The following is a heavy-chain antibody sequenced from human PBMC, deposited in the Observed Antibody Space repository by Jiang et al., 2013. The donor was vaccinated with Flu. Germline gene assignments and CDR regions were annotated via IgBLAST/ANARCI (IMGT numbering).Heavy chain of an antibody. D-gene: IGHD4-23*01. CDR3: ARAYGGNSFFDY. CDR2: IYHSGST. J-gene: IGHJ4*02. Sequence: GPGLVKPSQTLSLTCAVSGGSISSGGYSWSWIRQPPGKGLEWIGYIYHSGSTYYNPSLKSRVTISVDRSKNQFSLKLSSVTAADTAVYYCARAYGGNSFFDYWGQGTPGHRLL. CDR1: GGSISSGGYS. V-gene: IGHV4-30-2*01.